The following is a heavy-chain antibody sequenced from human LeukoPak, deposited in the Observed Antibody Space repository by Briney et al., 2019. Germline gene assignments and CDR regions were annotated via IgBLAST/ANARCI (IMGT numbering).Heavy chain of an antibody. CDR2: ISTGSSYI. D-gene: IGHD6-19*01. Sequence: GGSLRLSCAASGFTFSSYSMNWVRQAPGKGLEWVSSISTGSSYIYYADSVKGRFTISRDNAKESLYLQMNSLRADDTAVYYCARGASVVAGNDNAFDIWGQGTMVTVSS. CDR3: ARGASVVAGNDNAFDI. J-gene: IGHJ3*02. CDR1: GFTFSSYS. V-gene: IGHV3-21*01.